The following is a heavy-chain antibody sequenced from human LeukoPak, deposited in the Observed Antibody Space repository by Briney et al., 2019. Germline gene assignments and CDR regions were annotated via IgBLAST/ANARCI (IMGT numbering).Heavy chain of an antibody. J-gene: IGHJ4*02. Sequence: SETLSLTCTVSGYSISSGYYWGWIRQPPGKGLEWVGSIYHSGSTYYNPSLKSRVTISVDTSKNQFSLKLSSVTAADTAVYYCARSRSSGWTGPYYFDYWGQGTLVTVSS. CDR2: IYHSGST. D-gene: IGHD6-19*01. CDR3: ARSRSSGWTGPYYFDY. CDR1: GYSISSGYY. V-gene: IGHV4-38-2*02.